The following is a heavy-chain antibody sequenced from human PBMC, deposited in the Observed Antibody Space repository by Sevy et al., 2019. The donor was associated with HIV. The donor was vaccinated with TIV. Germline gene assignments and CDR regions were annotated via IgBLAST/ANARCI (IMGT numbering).Heavy chain of an antibody. CDR3: ARGPATLTRGNYGMDV. CDR2: INPNRGDT. CDR1: GYTFSGYY. J-gene: IGHJ6*02. V-gene: IGHV1-2*02. Sequence: ASVKVSCKASGYTFSGYYMHWVRQVPGQGLEWMGWINPNRGDTNYAQKFQGRVTMTRDTSIRTAYLELSRLRSQDTAGYFWARGPATLTRGNYGMDVWGQGTTVTVSS. D-gene: IGHD3-9*01.